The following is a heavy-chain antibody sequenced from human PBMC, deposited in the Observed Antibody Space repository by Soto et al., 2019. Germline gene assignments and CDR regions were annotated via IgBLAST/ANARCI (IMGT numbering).Heavy chain of an antibody. CDR1: GGSISSYY. CDR2: IYYSGST. V-gene: IGHV4-59*01. J-gene: IGHJ3*02. D-gene: IGHD3-22*01. CDR3: ARDGGGEGNTYYYDSSGPDAFDI. Sequence: PSETLSLTCTVSGGSISSYYWSWSRQPPGKGLEWIGYIYYSGSTNYNPSLKSRVTISVDTSKNQFSLKLSSVTAADTAVYYCARDGGGEGNTYYYDSSGPDAFDIWGQGTMVTVSS.